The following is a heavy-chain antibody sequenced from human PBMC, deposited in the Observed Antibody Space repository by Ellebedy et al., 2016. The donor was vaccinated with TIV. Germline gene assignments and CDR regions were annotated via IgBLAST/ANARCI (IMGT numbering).Heavy chain of an antibody. D-gene: IGHD6-25*01. Sequence: GESLKISXVASGFPMGDYWMNWVRQASGKGLEWVSFISSGSSIISYADSVKGRFTISRDNAKNSLYLQMNSLRAEDTAVYYCARDRLSKALDPWGQGTLVTVSS. CDR2: ISSGSSII. CDR3: ARDRLSKALDP. CDR1: GFPMGDYW. V-gene: IGHV3-48*04. J-gene: IGHJ5*02.